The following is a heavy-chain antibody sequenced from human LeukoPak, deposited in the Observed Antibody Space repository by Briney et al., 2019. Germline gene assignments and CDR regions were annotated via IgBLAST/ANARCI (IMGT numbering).Heavy chain of an antibody. D-gene: IGHD2-21*01. V-gene: IGHV1-2*02. CDR2: INPSSGGT. Sequence: GASVKVSRKASGYTFTAYMHWVRQAPGQGLEWMGWINPSSGGTNYAQNFQGRVTMTRDTSISTAYMEQSRLTSDDTAVYYCARGWRSGAFDIWGQGTMVTVSS. CDR1: GYTFTAY. J-gene: IGHJ3*02. CDR3: ARGWRSGAFDI.